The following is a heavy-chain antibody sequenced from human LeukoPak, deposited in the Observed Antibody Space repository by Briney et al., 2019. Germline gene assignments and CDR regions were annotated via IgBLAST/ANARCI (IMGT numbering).Heavy chain of an antibody. D-gene: IGHD7-27*01. V-gene: IGHV1-2*02. Sequence: ASVKVSCKASGGTFSSYAISWVRQAPGQGLEWMGWINPNSGGTNYAQKFQGRVTMTRDTSTSTVYMELSSLRSEDTAVYYCARAKTGVSDAFDIWGQGTMVTVSS. CDR1: GGTFSSYA. J-gene: IGHJ3*02. CDR3: ARAKTGVSDAFDI. CDR2: INPNSGGT.